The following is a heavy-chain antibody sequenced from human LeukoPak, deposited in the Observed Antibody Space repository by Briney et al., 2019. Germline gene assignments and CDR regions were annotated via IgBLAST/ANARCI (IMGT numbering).Heavy chain of an antibody. CDR3: ARIRGYCSSTSCYSWDFYQVFLFDY. CDR1: GGSISSYYW. CDR2: IFSNDEK. J-gene: IGHJ4*02. V-gene: IGHV2-26*01. D-gene: IGHD2-2*01. Sequence: ETLSLTCTVSGGSISSYYWSWIRQPPGKALEWLAHIFSNDEKSYSTSLKSRLTISKDTSKSQVVLTMTNMDPVDTATYYCARIRGYCSSTSCYSWDFYQVFLFDYWGQGTLVTVSS.